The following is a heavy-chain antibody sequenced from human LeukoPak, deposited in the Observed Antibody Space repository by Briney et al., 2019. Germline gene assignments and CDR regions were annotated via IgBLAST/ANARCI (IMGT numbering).Heavy chain of an antibody. D-gene: IGHD6-13*01. J-gene: IGHJ4*02. CDR2: ISYDGSDK. CDR3: ARDRAPPLAAAVYFDY. Sequence: GGSLRLSCVVSGLTLSNYAFHWVRQAPGKGLECVGFISYDGSDKFYADSVKGRFTISRDNSKNTLYLQIDSLRPEDTAVYYCARDRAPPLAAAVYFDYWGQGTLVTVSS. CDR1: GLTLSNYA. V-gene: IGHV3-30-3*01.